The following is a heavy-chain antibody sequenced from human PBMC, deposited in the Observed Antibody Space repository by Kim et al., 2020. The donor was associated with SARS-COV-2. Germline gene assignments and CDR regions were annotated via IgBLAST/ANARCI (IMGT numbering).Heavy chain of an antibody. CDR3: ARVVVPAAMGPHFDY. V-gene: IGHV4-31*02. Sequence: PSLKRRVTISVDTSKNQFSLKLSSVTAADTAVYYCARVVVPAAMGPHFDYWGQGTLVTVSS. J-gene: IGHJ4*02. D-gene: IGHD2-2*01.